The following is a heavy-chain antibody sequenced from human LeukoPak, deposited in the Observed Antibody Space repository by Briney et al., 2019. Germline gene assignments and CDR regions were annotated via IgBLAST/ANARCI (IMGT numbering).Heavy chain of an antibody. CDR2: ISSSSSTI. CDR3: ARVFMYSSRVMDV. J-gene: IGHJ6*03. D-gene: IGHD6-13*01. CDR1: GFTFSSYS. Sequence: SGGSLRLSCAASGFTFSSYSMNWVRQAPGKGLEWVSYISSSSSTIYYADSVKGRFTISRDNSKNTLYLQMNSLRAEDTAVYYCARVFMYSSRVMDVWGKGTTVTVSS. V-gene: IGHV3-48*01.